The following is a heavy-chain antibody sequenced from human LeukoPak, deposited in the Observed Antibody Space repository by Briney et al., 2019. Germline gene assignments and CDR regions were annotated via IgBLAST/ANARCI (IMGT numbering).Heavy chain of an antibody. CDR3: AKGGKVLLWSNYYYYMDV. V-gene: IGHV3-23*01. D-gene: IGHD3-10*01. Sequence: PGGSLRLSCAASGFTFSSYAMSWVRQAPGKGLEWVSAISGSGGSTYYADSVKGRFTISRDNSKNTLYLQMNSLRAEDTAVYYCAKGGKVLLWSNYYYYMDVWGKGTTVTVSS. CDR2: ISGSGGST. J-gene: IGHJ6*03. CDR1: GFTFSSYA.